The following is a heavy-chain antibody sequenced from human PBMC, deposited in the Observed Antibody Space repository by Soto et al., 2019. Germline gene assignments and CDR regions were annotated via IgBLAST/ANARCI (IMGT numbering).Heavy chain of an antibody. CDR3: AKVMVKNWFDP. CDR1: GFTFSRYA. Sequence: EVQLLESGGGLVQPGGSLRLSCAASGFTFSRYAMSWVRQAPGKGLEWVSGISGSGGSTYYADSVKGRFTISRDNSKNKLYLQMNSLRAEDTAVYYCAKVMVKNWFDPWGQGTLVTVSS. J-gene: IGHJ5*02. D-gene: IGHD5-18*01. CDR2: ISGSGGST. V-gene: IGHV3-23*01.